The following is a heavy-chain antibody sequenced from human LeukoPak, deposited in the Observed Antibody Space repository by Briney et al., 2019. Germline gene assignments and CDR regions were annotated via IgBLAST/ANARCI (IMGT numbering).Heavy chain of an antibody. V-gene: IGHV1-69*04. Sequence: SVKVSCRASGGTFSSYAISWVRQAPGQGLEWMGRIIPILGIANYAQKFQGRVTITADKSTSTAYMELSSLRSEDTAVYYCARRYYYGSGSPGGGFDYWGQGTLVTVSS. CDR3: ARRYYYGSGSPGGGFDY. CDR1: GGTFSSYA. D-gene: IGHD3-10*01. J-gene: IGHJ4*02. CDR2: IIPILGIA.